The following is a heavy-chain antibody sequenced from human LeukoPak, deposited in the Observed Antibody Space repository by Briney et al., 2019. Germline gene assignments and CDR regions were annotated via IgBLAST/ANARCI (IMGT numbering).Heavy chain of an antibody. V-gene: IGHV4-34*01. D-gene: IGHD6-13*01. CDR2: INHSGST. Sequence: SETLSLTCAVYGGSFSGYYWSWIRQPPGKGLEWTGEINHSGSTNYNPSLKSRVTISVDTSKNQFSLKLSSVTAADTAVYYCASYPGIAAAGWFDPSGHGTLVTVPS. CDR1: GGSFSGYY. CDR3: ASYPGIAAAGWFDP. J-gene: IGHJ5*02.